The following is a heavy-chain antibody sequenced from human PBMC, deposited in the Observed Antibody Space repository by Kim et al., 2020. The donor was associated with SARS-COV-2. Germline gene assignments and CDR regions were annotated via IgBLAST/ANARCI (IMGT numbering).Heavy chain of an antibody. Sequence: SVKVSCKASGGTFSSYAISWVRQAPGQGLEWMGGIIPIFGTANYAQKFQGRVTITADESTSTAYMELSSLRSEDTAVYYCARSRIVGATTGRYYFDYWGQGTLVTVSS. CDR3: ARSRIVGATTGRYYFDY. D-gene: IGHD1-26*01. CDR2: IIPIFGTA. J-gene: IGHJ4*02. V-gene: IGHV1-69*13. CDR1: GGTFSSYA.